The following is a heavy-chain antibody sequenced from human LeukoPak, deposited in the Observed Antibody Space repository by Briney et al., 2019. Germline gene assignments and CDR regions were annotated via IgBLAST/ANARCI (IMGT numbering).Heavy chain of an antibody. J-gene: IGHJ4*02. CDR3: VRGYDSTGYYGDDF. CDR2: IKEDGSER. D-gene: IGHD3-22*01. V-gene: IGHV3-7*04. Sequence: GGSLRLSCAASGFTLGIYWMSWVRQAPGKGLEWVANIKEDGSERYHVDSVKGRFTISRDNAKNSLYLQMNSLRAEDTAVYYCVRGYDSTGYYGDDFWGQGTLVTVSS. CDR1: GFTLGIYW.